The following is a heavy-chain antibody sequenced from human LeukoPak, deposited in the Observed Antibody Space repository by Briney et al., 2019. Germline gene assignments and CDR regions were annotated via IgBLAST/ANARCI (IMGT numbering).Heavy chain of an antibody. CDR2: ISYNGSNK. V-gene: IGHV3-30*04. CDR3: ARPLLIAAAGTRFPDY. D-gene: IGHD6-13*01. J-gene: IGHJ4*02. Sequence: GGSLRLSCAAFGFTFSSYAMHGVRQAPAKGLEWVAVISYNGSNKYYADSVKGRFTISRDNSKNTLYLQMNSMRAEDTAVYYCARPLLIAAAGTRFPDYWGQGTLVTVSS. CDR1: GFTFSSYA.